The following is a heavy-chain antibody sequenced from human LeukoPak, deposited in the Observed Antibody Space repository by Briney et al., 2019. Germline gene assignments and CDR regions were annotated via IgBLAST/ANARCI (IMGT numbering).Heavy chain of an antibody. D-gene: IGHD1-26*01. CDR2: ISSSGSTI. CDR1: GFTFSSYE. CDR3: ARRQSYLSY. J-gene: IGHJ4*02. Sequence: QPGGSLRLSCAASGFTFSSYEMNWVRQAPGKGLEWVSYISSSGSTIYYADSVKGRFTISRDNAKNSLYLQMNSLRAEDTAVYYCARRQSYLSYWGQGTLVTVSS. V-gene: IGHV3-48*03.